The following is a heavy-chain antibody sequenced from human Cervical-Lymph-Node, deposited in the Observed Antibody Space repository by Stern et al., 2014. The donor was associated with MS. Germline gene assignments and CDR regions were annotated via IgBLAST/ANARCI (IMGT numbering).Heavy chain of an antibody. CDR2: IYWYDDK. CDR3: AHRHGWLRAFDI. D-gene: IGHD5-24*01. CDR1: GFSFNSTGVG. Sequence: QDTLRESGPTLVKPTQPLTLTCTFSGFSFNSTGVGVGWIRQPPGKVLEWLAIIYWYDDKRYSPSLQSRLTITKDPSKDQVVLTMTNLDPVDTATYFCAHRHGWLRAFDIWGPGTTVTVSS. J-gene: IGHJ3*02. V-gene: IGHV2-5*01.